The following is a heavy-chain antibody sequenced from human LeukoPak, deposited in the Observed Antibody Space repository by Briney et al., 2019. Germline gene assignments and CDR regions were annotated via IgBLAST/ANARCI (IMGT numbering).Heavy chain of an antibody. CDR3: ARYDIVATNWFDP. CDR1: GGSISSHY. J-gene: IGHJ5*02. D-gene: IGHD5-12*01. V-gene: IGHV4-4*07. CDR2: IYTSGNT. Sequence: PSETLSLTCTVSGGSISSHYWSWIRQPAGEGLEWIGRIYTSGNTNYNPSLKSRVTISVDTSKNQFSLKLNSVTAADTAVYYCARYDIVATNWFDPWGQGTLVTVSS.